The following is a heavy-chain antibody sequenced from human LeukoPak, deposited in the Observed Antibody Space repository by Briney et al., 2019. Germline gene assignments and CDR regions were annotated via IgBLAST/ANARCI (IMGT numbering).Heavy chain of an antibody. J-gene: IGHJ4*02. V-gene: IGHV4-59*08. Sequence: PSETLSLTCTVSGGSISRYYWSWIRQPPGKGLEWIGYIYYTGSTNYNPSLKSRVTISADTSKNQFSLKLSSVTAADTAMYYCARHPYGSEWWDHDYWGQGTLVTVSS. D-gene: IGHD2-15*01. CDR3: ARHPYGSEWWDHDY. CDR2: IYYTGST. CDR1: GGSISRYY.